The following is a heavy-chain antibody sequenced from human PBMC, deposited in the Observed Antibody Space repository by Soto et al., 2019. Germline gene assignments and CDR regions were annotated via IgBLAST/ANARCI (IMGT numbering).Heavy chain of an antibody. V-gene: IGHV3-72*01. Sequence: EVQLVESGGGLVQPGGSLRLSCAASGFTFSDHYMDWVRQAPGKGLEWVGRIRNKANSYATEYAASVRGRFTFSRDDSKNSLYLQMNSLKTEDTAVYYCTREILGGYSDGPHFDYWGQGTLVTVSS. D-gene: IGHD5-18*01. J-gene: IGHJ4*02. CDR2: IRNKANSYAT. CDR3: TREILGGYSDGPHFDY. CDR1: GFTFSDHY.